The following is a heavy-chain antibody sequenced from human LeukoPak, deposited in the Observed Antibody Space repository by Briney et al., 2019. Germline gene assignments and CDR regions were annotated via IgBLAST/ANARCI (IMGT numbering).Heavy chain of an antibody. CDR3: ARGRPGNYFDY. V-gene: IGHV3-33*01. Sequence: GGSLRLSCAASGFTFSSYGMHWVRQAPGKGLEWVAVIWYDGTDKYYADSVKGRFTISRDNSKNTLYVQMNSPKADDTAVYYCARGRPGNYFDYWGQGTLVTVSS. CDR1: GFTFSSYG. CDR2: IWYDGTDK. D-gene: IGHD1-26*01. J-gene: IGHJ4*02.